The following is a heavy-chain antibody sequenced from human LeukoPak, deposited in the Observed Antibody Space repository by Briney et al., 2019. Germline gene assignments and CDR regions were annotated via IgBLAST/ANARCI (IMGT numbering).Heavy chain of an antibody. CDR3: ARGVGWFGESHFDY. V-gene: IGHV4-59*01. CDR1: GGSISSYY. D-gene: IGHD3-10*01. Sequence: PSETPSLTCTVSGGSISSYYWSWIRQPPGKGLEWIGYIYYSGSTNYNPSLKSRVTMSVDTSKNQFSLKLSSVTAADTAVYYCARGVGWFGESHFDYWGQGTLVTVSS. J-gene: IGHJ4*02. CDR2: IYYSGST.